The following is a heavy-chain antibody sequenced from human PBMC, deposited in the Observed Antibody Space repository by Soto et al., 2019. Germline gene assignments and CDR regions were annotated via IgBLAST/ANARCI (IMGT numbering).Heavy chain of an antibody. D-gene: IGHD3-9*01. V-gene: IGHV1-46*01. Sequence: ASVKVSCKASGYSFTSYYMHWVRQAPGQGLEWMGIINPSDGSTTYAQNFQGRVSMTRDTSTSTVYMELSSLRSDDTAVYYCARPREATGSTRWGLYYYYDMGVWGQGTTVTVSS. CDR3: ARPREATGSTRWGLYYYYDMGV. CDR2: INPSDGST. J-gene: IGHJ6*02. CDR1: GYSFTSYY.